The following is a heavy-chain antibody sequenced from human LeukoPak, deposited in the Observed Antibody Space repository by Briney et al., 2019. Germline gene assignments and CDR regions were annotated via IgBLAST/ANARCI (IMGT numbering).Heavy chain of an antibody. V-gene: IGHV1-2*02. CDR1: GYTFTGYY. Sequence: GASVKVSCKASGYTFTGYYLHWVRQAPGQGPEWMGKINTNSGVTDYAPNFQGRVTMTRDTSITTAYMGLSRLTSDDTAVYYCARDTGFPFFDFWGQGTLVTVSS. J-gene: IGHJ4*02. CDR3: ARDTGFPFFDF. CDR2: INTNSGVT.